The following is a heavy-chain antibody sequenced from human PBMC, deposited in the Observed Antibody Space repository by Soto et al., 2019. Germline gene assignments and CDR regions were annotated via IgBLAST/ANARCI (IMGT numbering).Heavy chain of an antibody. Sequence: ASVKVSCKASGYTFTGYYMHWVRQAPGQGLEWMGWINPNSGGTNYAQKFQGRVTMTRDTSISTAYMELSRLRSDDTAVYYCARDRVAATLYYYYYYGMDVWGQGTTVTVSS. CDR3: ARDRVAATLYYYYYYGMDV. D-gene: IGHD2-15*01. V-gene: IGHV1-2*02. CDR1: GYTFTGYY. J-gene: IGHJ6*02. CDR2: INPNSGGT.